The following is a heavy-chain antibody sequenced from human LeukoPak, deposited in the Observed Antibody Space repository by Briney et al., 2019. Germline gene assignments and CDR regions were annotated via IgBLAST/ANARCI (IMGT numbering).Heavy chain of an antibody. D-gene: IGHD6-19*01. CDR3: AKDMGSGWAFFDY. J-gene: IGHJ4*02. CDR1: GFTFDDYA. V-gene: IGHV3-9*01. CDR2: ISWNSGSI. Sequence: GGSLRLSCAASGFTFDDYAMHWVRQAPGKGLEWVSGISWNSGSIGYADSVKGRFTISRDNAKNSLYLQMNSLRAEDTALYYCAKDMGSGWAFFDYWGQGTLVTVSS.